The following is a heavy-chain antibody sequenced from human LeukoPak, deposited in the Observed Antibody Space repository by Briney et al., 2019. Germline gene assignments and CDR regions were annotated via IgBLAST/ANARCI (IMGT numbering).Heavy chain of an antibody. CDR1: GGSISSHY. CDR2: IYYSGST. Sequence: SETLSLTCTVSGGSISSHYWSWIRQPLGKGLEWIGYIYYSGSTNYNPSLKSRVTISVDTSKNQFSLKLSSVTAADTAVYYCARDSLYSSSSGWFDPWGQGTLVTVSS. D-gene: IGHD6-6*01. J-gene: IGHJ5*02. V-gene: IGHV4-59*11. CDR3: ARDSLYSSSSGWFDP.